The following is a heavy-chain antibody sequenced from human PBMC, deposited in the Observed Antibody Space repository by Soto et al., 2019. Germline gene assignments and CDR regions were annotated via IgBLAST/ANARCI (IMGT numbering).Heavy chain of an antibody. CDR3: AKDVGYCTDGVCRYNWFDP. CDR2: ISYDGNNI. Sequence: PGVSLRLSCAAPGFTFNSYGIHWVRQAPGKALEGVAVISYDGNNIHYGDSVQGRFTISRDNSKNTIYLQMTSLRAEDTAGYYCAKDVGYCTDGVCRYNWFDPWAQGTLVAVSS. V-gene: IGHV3-30*18. J-gene: IGHJ5*02. CDR1: GFTFNSYG. D-gene: IGHD2-8*01.